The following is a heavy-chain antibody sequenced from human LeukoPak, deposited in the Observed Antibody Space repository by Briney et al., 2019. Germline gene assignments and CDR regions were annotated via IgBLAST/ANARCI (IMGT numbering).Heavy chain of an antibody. CDR3: ARKRTGDQGYYFDY. CDR1: GGSVSSGRYY. J-gene: IGHJ4*02. CDR2: FYYSGST. V-gene: IGHV4-61*01. D-gene: IGHD1-1*01. Sequence: SETLSLTCTVSGGSVSSGRYYWSWIRQPPGKGLEWIGYFYYSGSTNYNPSLKTRVTISVDTSKNQFSLKVSSVTAADTAVYYCARKRTGDQGYYFDYWGQGTLVTVSS.